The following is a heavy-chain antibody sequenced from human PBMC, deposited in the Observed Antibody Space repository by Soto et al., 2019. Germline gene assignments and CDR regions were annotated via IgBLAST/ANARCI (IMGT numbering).Heavy chain of an antibody. D-gene: IGHD2-21*01. Sequence: PGGSLRLSCATSGFTFSSYWMSWVRQAPGKGLEWVANIKQDGSEKNYVDSVKGRFTISRDNAKNSLYLQMNSLRADDTAVYYCASARHIGPWGQGTLVTVSS. CDR2: IKQDGSEK. CDR1: GFTFSSYW. V-gene: IGHV3-7*01. CDR3: ASARHIGP. J-gene: IGHJ5*02.